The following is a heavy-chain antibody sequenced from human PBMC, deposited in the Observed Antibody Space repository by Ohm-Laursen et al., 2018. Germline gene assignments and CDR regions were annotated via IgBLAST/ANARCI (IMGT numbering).Heavy chain of an antibody. CDR2: ISSDGSKI. V-gene: IGHV3-30*18. CDR1: GFTFSSYH. J-gene: IGHJ4*02. D-gene: IGHD1-14*01. CDR3: AKGNQWRDFDY. Sequence: SLRLSCTASGFTFSSYHINWVRQAPGKGLEWVATISSDGSKIYYADSVKGRFTISRDNSKNTLYLQMNSLRAEDTAVYYCAKGNQWRDFDYWGQGTLVTVSS.